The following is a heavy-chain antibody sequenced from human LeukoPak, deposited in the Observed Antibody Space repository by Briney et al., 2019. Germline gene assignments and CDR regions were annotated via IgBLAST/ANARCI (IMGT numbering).Heavy chain of an antibody. J-gene: IGHJ4*02. D-gene: IGHD1-1*01. CDR1: GFTFSSYG. Sequence: GGSLRLSCAASGFTFSSYGMHWVRQAPGKGLEWVAVISYDGSNKYYADSVKGRFTISRDNAKSSLYLQMNNLRVEDTALYYCARPRPHDYYFDLWGQGTLVTVSS. CDR3: ARPRPHDYYFDL. CDR2: ISYDGSNK. V-gene: IGHV3-30*03.